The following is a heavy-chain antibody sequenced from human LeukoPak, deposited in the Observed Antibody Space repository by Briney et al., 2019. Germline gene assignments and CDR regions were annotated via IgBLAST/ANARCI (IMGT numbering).Heavy chain of an antibody. D-gene: IGHD3-3*01. CDR2: INPNSGGT. V-gene: IGHV1-2*02. Sequence: ASVKVSCKASGYTFTGYYMHWVRQAPGQGLEWMGWINPNSGGTNYAQKFQGRVTMTRDTSISTAYMELRSLRSDDTAVYYCAREPYHDFWSGYDYWGQGTLVTVSS. CDR1: GYTFTGYY. J-gene: IGHJ4*02. CDR3: AREPYHDFWSGYDY.